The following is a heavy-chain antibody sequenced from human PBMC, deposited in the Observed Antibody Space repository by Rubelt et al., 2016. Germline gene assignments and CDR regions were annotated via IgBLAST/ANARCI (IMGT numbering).Heavy chain of an antibody. CDR3: ARDMDVLDD. V-gene: IGHV5-10-1*03. Sequence: EVQLVQSGTEVKKPGESLRISCKGSGHSFTSHCISWVRQMPGKGLEWMGRIDPSDSQTNYSPSFQGHVTISADKSLFAAYLHGSGLKASDTAMYYCARDMDVLDDWGHGTPVTVSS. J-gene: IGHJ4*03. D-gene: IGHD2-15*01. CDR2: IDPSDSQT. CDR1: GHSFTSHC.